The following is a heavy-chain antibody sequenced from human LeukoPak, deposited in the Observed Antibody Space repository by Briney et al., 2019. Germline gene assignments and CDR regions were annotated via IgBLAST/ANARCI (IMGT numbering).Heavy chain of an antibody. Sequence: PSETLSLTCTVSGGSIRSGSYSWGWIRQPPFKGLEWIANIYYSGTTYYNPSLKSRVTISVDTSKNQFSLKLTSVTAADTAVYYCARRPTTTSAFVPWGQGTLVTVSS. CDR2: IYYSGTT. D-gene: IGHD1-26*01. CDR1: GGSIRSGSYS. V-gene: IGHV4-39*01. CDR3: ARRPTTTSAFVP. J-gene: IGHJ5*02.